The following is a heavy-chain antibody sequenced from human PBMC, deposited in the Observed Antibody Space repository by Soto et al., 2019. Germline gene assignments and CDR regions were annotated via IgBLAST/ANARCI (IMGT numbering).Heavy chain of an antibody. Sequence: GVLRLSCAASGFTFSSDAMHWVRQAPGKGLEWVAVISYDGSNKYYADSVKGRFTISRDNSKNTLYLQMNSLRAEDTAVYYCATRPLLVGATNTDYWGQGILGSGS. CDR3: ATRPLLVGATNTDY. D-gene: IGHD1-26*01. CDR1: GFTFSSDA. CDR2: ISYDGSNK. V-gene: IGHV3-30-3*01. J-gene: IGHJ4*02.